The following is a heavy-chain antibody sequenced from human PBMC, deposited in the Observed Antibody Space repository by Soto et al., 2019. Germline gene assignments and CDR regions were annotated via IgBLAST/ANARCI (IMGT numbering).Heavy chain of an antibody. CDR1: GGSISSGGYY. CDR3: ARVYIAAAGRPQYWYFDL. J-gene: IGHJ2*01. V-gene: IGHV3-7*01. CDR2: IKQDGSEK. D-gene: IGHD6-13*01. Sequence: PSETLSLTCTVSGGSISSGGYYWSWIRQAPGKGLEWVANIKQDGSEKYYVDSVKGRFTISRDNAKNSLYLQMNSLRAEDTAVYYCARVYIAAAGRPQYWYFDLWGRGTLVTVSS.